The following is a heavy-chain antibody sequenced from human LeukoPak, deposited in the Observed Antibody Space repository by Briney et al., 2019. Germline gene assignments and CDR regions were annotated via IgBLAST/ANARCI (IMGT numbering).Heavy chain of an antibody. CDR2: TYYRSKWYN. Sequence: SQTLSLTCAISGDSVSSNSDAWNWIRQSPSRGLEWLGRTYYRSKWYNDYAVSVKSRITISPDTSENQFSLQLNSVSPDDTAVYYCARGNRQWSGNYFDYWGQGTLVTVSA. V-gene: IGHV6-1*01. CDR1: GDSVSSNSDA. CDR3: ARGNRQWSGNYFDY. D-gene: IGHD6-19*01. J-gene: IGHJ4*02.